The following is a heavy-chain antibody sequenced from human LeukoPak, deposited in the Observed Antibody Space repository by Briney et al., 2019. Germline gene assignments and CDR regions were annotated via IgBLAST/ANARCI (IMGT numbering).Heavy chain of an antibody. D-gene: IGHD3-10*01. CDR1: GFTFSRYA. CDR3: VKDGSGSYYTYYFDY. J-gene: IGHJ4*02. V-gene: IGHV3-64D*06. CDR2: ISSNGGST. Sequence: RPGGSLRLSCSASGFTFSRYAMHWVSQPPGKGLEYVSAISSNGGSTYYADSVKGRFTISRDNSKNTLNLQMSSLRAEDTAVYYCVKDGSGSYYTYYFDYWGQGTLVTVSS.